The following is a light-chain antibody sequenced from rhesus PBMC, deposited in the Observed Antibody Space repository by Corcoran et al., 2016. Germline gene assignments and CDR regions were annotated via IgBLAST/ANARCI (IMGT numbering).Light chain of an antibody. V-gene: IGKV1-25*02. CDR1: QGISSY. J-gene: IGKJ2*01. CDR2: AAS. Sequence: DIQMTQSPSSLSVSVGDRVTITCRASQGISSYLAWYQQKPGKPPKLLISAASTLPSGVPSRFSGSGSGTDFTLTISSLQPEDFASYYCQQHHSFPPSFGQGTKVEIK. CDR3: QQHHSFPPS.